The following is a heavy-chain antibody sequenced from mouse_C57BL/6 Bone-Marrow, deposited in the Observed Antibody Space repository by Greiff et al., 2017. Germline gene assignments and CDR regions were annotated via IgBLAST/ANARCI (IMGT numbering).Heavy chain of an antibody. V-gene: IGHV1-7*01. D-gene: IGHD4-1*01. CDR1: GYTFTSYW. CDR2: INPSSGYT. Sequence: VQLQQSGAELAKPGASVKLSCKASGYTFTSYWMHWVKQRPGQGLEWIGYINPSSGYTKYNQKFKDKATLTADKSSSTAYMQLSSLTYEDSAVYYCARERLANWDVSYAMDYWGQGTSVTVSS. CDR3: ARERLANWDVSYAMDY. J-gene: IGHJ4*01.